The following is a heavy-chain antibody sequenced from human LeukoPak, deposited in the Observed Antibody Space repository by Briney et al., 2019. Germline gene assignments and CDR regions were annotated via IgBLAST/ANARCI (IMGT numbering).Heavy chain of an antibody. CDR3: ARGPYYDFWSGYYDPYYYYMDV. CDR2: MNPNSGNT. J-gene: IGHJ6*03. V-gene: IGHV1-8*03. Sequence: ASVKVSCKASGYTLTSYDINWVRQATGQGLGWMGWMNPNSGNTGYAQKFQGRVTITRNTSISTAYMELSSLRSEDTAVYYCARGPYYDFWSGYYDPYYYYMDVWGKGTTVTVSS. D-gene: IGHD3-3*01. CDR1: GYTLTSYD.